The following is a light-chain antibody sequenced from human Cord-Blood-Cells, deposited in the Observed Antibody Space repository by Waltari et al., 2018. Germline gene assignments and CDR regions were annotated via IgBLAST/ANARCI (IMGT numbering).Light chain of an antibody. CDR2: EVS. V-gene: IGLV2-14*01. Sequence: QSALTQPASVSGSPGQSITISCTGTRSDVGGYNYVSWYPQHPGKAPKLMIYEVSNRPSGVSNRFSGSKSGNTASLTISGLQAEDEADYYCSSYTSSSTVVFGGGTKLTVL. J-gene: IGLJ2*01. CDR1: RSDVGGYNY. CDR3: SSYTSSSTVV.